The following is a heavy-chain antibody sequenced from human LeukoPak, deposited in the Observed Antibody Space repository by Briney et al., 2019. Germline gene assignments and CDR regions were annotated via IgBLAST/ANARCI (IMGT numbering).Heavy chain of an antibody. Sequence: AGGSLRLSCAASRFTFSSYWVSWVRQAPGKGLEWVASIKQDGSDKYYVDSVKGRFTISRDNAKNSLYLQMNSLRADDTAIYYCARITAGAATRTGKLYYYYYYMDVWGKGTTVTVSS. D-gene: IGHD3-16*01. CDR2: IKQDGSDK. V-gene: IGHV3-7*01. J-gene: IGHJ6*03. CDR3: ARITAGAATRTGKLYYYYYYMDV. CDR1: RFTFSSYW.